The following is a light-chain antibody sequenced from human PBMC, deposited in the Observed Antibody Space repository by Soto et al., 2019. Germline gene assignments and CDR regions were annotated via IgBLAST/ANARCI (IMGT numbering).Light chain of an antibody. J-gene: IGLJ1*01. CDR2: DVS. CDR3: SSYTSSSTLV. Sequence: QSALTQPASVSGSPGQSITISCTGTSSDVGCYNYVSWYQQHPGKAPKLMIYDVSNRPSGVSNRFSGSKSGNTASLTISGLQAEVEADYYCSSYTSSSTLVFGAGTKVTVL. CDR1: SSDVGCYNY. V-gene: IGLV2-14*01.